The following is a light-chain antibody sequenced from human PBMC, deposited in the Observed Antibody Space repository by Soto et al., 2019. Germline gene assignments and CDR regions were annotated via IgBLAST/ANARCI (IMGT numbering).Light chain of an antibody. V-gene: IGLV2-23*01. CDR1: SSDIGSYNF. CDR2: EAT. J-gene: IGLJ3*02. CDR3: SSYVGNNNLV. Sequence: QSVLTQPASVSGSPGQSIAISCTGTSSDIGSYNFVSWYQQRPGRAPKLMIFEATKRPSGVPPRFSGSKSGNTASLTISGLQAEDEADYYCSSYVGNNNLVFGGGTKLTVL.